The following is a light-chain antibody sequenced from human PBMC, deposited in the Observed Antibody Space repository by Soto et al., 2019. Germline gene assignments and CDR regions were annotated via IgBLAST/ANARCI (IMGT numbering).Light chain of an antibody. CDR2: WAS. V-gene: IGKV4-1*01. CDR1: QSLFYSSNNKSY. J-gene: IGKJ1*01. CDR3: QQYYTTPWT. Sequence: DIVMTQSPESLAVSLDGRATINCKSSQSLFYSSNNKSYLGWFQQRPGQPPKLLITWASTRDSGVPDRVSGSGSGTDYSLTISSLQAEDVAVYYCQQYYTTPWTFGQGTKLEIK.